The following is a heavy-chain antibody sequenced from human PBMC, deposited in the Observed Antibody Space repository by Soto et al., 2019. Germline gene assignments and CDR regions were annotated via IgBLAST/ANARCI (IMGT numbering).Heavy chain of an antibody. Sequence: PVGSLRLSCAASGFTFSSYAMHWVRQAPGKGLEWVAVISHDGSNKYYADSVKGRFTISRDNSKNTLYLQMNSLRAEDTAVYYCARDLLTYYDILTGFDYWGQGTLVTVSS. CDR3: ARDLLTYYDILTGFDY. CDR1: GFTFSSYA. D-gene: IGHD3-9*01. V-gene: IGHV3-30-3*01. CDR2: ISHDGSNK. J-gene: IGHJ4*02.